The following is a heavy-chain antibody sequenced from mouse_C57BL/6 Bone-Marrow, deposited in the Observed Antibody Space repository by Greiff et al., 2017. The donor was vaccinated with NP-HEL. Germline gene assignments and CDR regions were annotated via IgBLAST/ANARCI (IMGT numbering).Heavy chain of an antibody. CDR1: GFTFSSYG. CDR2: ISSGGSYT. D-gene: IGHD2-1*01. Sequence: DVQLVESGGDLVKPGGSLKLSCAASGFTFSSYGMSWVRQTPDKRLEWVATISSGGSYTYYPDSVKGRFTISRDNAKNTLYLQMSSLKSEDTAMYYCARQVNRGPSYAMDYWGQGTSVTVSS. J-gene: IGHJ4*01. CDR3: ARQVNRGPSYAMDY. V-gene: IGHV5-6*01.